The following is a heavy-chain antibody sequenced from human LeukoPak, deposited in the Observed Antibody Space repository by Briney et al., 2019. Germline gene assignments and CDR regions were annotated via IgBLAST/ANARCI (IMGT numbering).Heavy chain of an antibody. Sequence: ASVKVSCKAPGYTFTSYGISWVRQAPGQGLEWMGWISAYNGNTNYAQKLQGRVTMTTDTSTSTAYMELRSLRSDDTAVYYCARGYYDSSGYYYFDYWGQGTLVTVSS. CDR1: GYTFTSYG. D-gene: IGHD3-22*01. J-gene: IGHJ4*02. CDR2: ISAYNGNT. V-gene: IGHV1-18*01. CDR3: ARGYYDSSGYYYFDY.